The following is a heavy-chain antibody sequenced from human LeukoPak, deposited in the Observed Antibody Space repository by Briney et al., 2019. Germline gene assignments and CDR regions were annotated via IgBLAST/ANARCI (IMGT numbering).Heavy chain of an antibody. J-gene: IGHJ4*02. CDR2: IIPILGIA. V-gene: IGHV1-69*04. CDR3: RRDGGVYDSSGYYLDY. D-gene: IGHD3-22*01. CDR1: GGTFSSYT. Sequence: ASVKVSCKASGGTFSSYTISWVRQAPGQGLEWMGRIIPILGIANYAQKFQGRVTITADKSTITAYMELSSLRSEDTAVYYCRRDGGVYDSSGYYLDYWGQGTLVTVSS.